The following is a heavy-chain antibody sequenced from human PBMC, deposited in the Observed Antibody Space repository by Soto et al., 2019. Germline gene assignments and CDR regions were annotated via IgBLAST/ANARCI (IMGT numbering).Heavy chain of an antibody. CDR2: ISAYNGNT. J-gene: IGHJ5*02. D-gene: IGHD3-9*01. CDR3: ARVFPYYDISMAPNWFDP. CDR1: GYTFTSYG. V-gene: IGHV1-18*01. Sequence: ASVKVSCKASGYTFTSYGISWVRQAPGQGLEWMGWISAYNGNTNHAQKLQGRVTMTTDTSTSTAYMELRSLRSDDTAVYYCARVFPYYDISMAPNWFDPWGQGTLVTVSS.